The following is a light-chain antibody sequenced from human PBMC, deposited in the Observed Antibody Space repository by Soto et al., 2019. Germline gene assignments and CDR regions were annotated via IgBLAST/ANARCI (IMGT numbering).Light chain of an antibody. Sequence: QSALTQPASVSGSPGQSITISCTGTSSDIGCHDDVSWYQQHPGKVPKLLLYGVTDRPSGVSDRFSGSKSGNVASLTISGLQAEDEADYYCCSYTSDLTPYVFGTGTKLTVL. CDR2: GVT. CDR3: CSYTSDLTPYV. CDR1: SSDIGCHDD. J-gene: IGLJ1*01. V-gene: IGLV2-14*03.